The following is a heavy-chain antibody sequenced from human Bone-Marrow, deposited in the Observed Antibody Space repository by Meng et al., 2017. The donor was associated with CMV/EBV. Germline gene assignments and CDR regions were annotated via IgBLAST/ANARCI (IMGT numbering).Heavy chain of an antibody. CDR1: GYTFTSYY. J-gene: IGHJ6*04. V-gene: IGHV1-46*01. CDR3: GRDFRPQQQLVFYYYYGMDV. Sequence: ASVKVSCKASGYTFTSYYMHWVRQAPGQGLEWMGIINPSGGSTSYAQKFQGRVTMTRDTSTSTVYMELSSLRSEDTAVYYCGRDFRPQQQLVFYYYYGMDVWGEGTTVTVSS. CDR2: INPSGGST. D-gene: IGHD6-13*01.